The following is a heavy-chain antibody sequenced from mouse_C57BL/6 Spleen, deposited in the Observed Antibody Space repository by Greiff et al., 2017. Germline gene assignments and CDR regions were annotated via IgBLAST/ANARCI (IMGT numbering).Heavy chain of an antibody. Sequence: VQLQQSGAELVRPGTSVKVSCKASGYAFTNYLIEWVKQRPGQGLEWIGVINPGSGGTNYNEKFKGKATLTADKSSSTAYMQLSSLTSEDSAVYFCTRGGEFAYWGQGTLVTVSA. CDR3: TRGGEFAY. J-gene: IGHJ3*01. V-gene: IGHV1-54*01. CDR2: INPGSGGT. CDR1: GYAFTNYL.